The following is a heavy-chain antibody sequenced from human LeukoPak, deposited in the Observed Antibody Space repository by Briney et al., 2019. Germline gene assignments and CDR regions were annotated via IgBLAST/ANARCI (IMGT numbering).Heavy chain of an antibody. V-gene: IGHV1-2*02. CDR2: INPNSGGT. J-gene: IGHJ6*03. CDR1: GYTFTSYY. Sequence: ASVKVSCKASGYTFTSYYMHWVRQAPGQGLEWMGWINPNSGGTNYAQKFQGRVTMTRDTSISTAYMELSRLRSDDTAVYYCARKGDFYYYMDVWGKGTTVTISS. CDR3: ARKGDFYYYMDV.